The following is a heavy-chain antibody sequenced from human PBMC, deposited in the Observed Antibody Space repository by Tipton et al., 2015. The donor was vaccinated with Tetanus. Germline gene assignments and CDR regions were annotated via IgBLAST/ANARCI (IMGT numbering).Heavy chain of an antibody. V-gene: IGHV1-2*02. J-gene: IGHJ6*02. CDR1: GYTLTGYY. Sequence: QVQLVQSGAELKKPGASVKVSCTASGYTLTGYYMYWVRQAPGQGLEWVGWIDPNSGDTIYAQNFQGRVTMTRDTSISTVYMELSRLRSDETAVYYCARDRGDYIYYGMDVWGPGTTVTVSS. CDR2: IDPNSGDT. CDR3: ARDRGDYIYYGMDV. D-gene: IGHD3-22*01.